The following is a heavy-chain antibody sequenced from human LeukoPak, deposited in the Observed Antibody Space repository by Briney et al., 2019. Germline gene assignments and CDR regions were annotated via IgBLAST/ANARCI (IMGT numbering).Heavy chain of an antibody. CDR1: RYTFTTYY. J-gene: IGHJ4*02. V-gene: IGHV1-46*01. CDR3: ARGPTVSRGYHLDY. Sequence: ASVKVSCKASRYTFTTYYMHWVRQAPGQGLEWMGIINPSGGSPTYAQKFQGRVTMTRDASTSTVYMELSSLRSEDTAVYYCARGPTVSRGYHLDYWGQGTLVTVSS. D-gene: IGHD3-22*01. CDR2: INPSGGSP.